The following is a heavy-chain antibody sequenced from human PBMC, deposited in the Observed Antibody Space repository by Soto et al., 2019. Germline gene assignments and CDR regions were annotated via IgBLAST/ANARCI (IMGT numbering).Heavy chain of an antibody. CDR3: ARHTPAIAISEH. V-gene: IGHV4-39*01. J-gene: IGHJ1*01. CDR1: GGSISSSSYY. CDR2: IYYSGST. D-gene: IGHD2-15*01. Sequence: QLQLQESGPGLVKPSETLSITCTVSGGSISSSSYYWGWIRQPPGKGLEWIGSIYYSGSTYYNPSLKSRVTISVDTSKNHFSLKLSSVTAADTAVYYCARHTPAIAISEHWGQGTLVTVSS.